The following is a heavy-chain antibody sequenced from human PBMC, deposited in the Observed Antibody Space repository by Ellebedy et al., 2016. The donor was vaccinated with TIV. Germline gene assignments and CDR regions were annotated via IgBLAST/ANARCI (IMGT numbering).Heavy chain of an antibody. V-gene: IGHV1-18*01. CDR2: ISAYNGNT. D-gene: IGHD3-10*01. Sequence: AASVKVSCKASGYTFTSSGISWARQPPGQGLQWMGWISAYNGNTNYAQKLQGRVTMTTDTSTSTAYMELRSLRPDDTDVYYCARDGQVGAKVRYYNGMDVWGQGTTVTVSS. CDR1: GYTFTSSG. J-gene: IGHJ6*02. CDR3: ARDGQVGAKVRYYNGMDV.